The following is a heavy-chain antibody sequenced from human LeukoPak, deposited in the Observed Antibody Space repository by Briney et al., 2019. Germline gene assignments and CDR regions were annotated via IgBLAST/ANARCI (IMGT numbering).Heavy chain of an antibody. CDR3: ANLLRWEPY. CDR1: GYSITSGYY. Sequence: PSETLSLTCSVSGYSITSGYYWGWIRQPPGKGLEWIGTIYHNGSTSYNPSLKSRVTISVDTSKNQFSLKLSSVTAADTAVYYCANLLRWEPYWGQGTLVTVSS. V-gene: IGHV4-38-2*02. CDR2: IYHNGST. J-gene: IGHJ4*02. D-gene: IGHD4-23*01.